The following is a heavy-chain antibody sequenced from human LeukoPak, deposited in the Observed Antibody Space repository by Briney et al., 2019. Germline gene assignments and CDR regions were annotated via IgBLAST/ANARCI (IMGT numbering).Heavy chain of an antibody. V-gene: IGHV4-59*01. CDR1: GGSISSYY. CDR2: IHYSGST. J-gene: IGHJ4*02. D-gene: IGHD3-22*01. CDR3: ATYYYDSGGYWGARPFDC. Sequence: SETLSLTCTVSGGSISSYYWSLIRQPPGKGLEWIGYIHYSGSTNYNPSLKSRVTISVDTSKNQFSLKLSSVTAADTAVYYCATYYYDSGGYWGARPFDCWGQGTLVTVSS.